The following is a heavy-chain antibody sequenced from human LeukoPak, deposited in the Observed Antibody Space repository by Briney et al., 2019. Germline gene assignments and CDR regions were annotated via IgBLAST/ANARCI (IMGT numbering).Heavy chain of an antibody. D-gene: IGHD2-15*01. CDR2: ISSSSDTI. Sequence: PGGSLRLSCAASGFTFSSYSMNWVRQAPGKGLEWVSYISSSSDTIYYADSVKGRFTISRDNAKNSLYLQMNSLRAEDTAVYYCAAVLGQEYYFDYWGQGTLVTVSS. V-gene: IGHV3-48*01. CDR1: GFTFSSYS. J-gene: IGHJ4*02. CDR3: AAVLGQEYYFDY.